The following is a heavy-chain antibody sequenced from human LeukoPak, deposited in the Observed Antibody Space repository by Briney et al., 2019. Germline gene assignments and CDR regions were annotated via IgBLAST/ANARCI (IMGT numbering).Heavy chain of an antibody. V-gene: IGHV4-34*01. Sequence: SETLSLTCAVYGGSFSGYDWSLIRQPPGKGLEWIGEINHSGSTNYNPSLKSRVTISVDTSKNQFSLKLSSVTAADTAVYYCARGRRDIVVVVAAPDWFDPWGQGTLVTVSS. CDR3: ARGRRDIVVVVAAPDWFDP. J-gene: IGHJ5*02. D-gene: IGHD2-15*01. CDR2: INHSGST. CDR1: GGSFSGYD.